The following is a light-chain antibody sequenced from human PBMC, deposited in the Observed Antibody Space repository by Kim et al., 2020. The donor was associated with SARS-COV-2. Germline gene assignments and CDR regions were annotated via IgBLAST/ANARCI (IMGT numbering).Light chain of an antibody. CDR2: GKN. CDR3: KSRDSSGKVV. Sequence: SSDLTQDPAVSVALGQTVRITCQGDSLRRYYASWYQQKPGQAPVLVIYGKNNRPSGIPDRFPGSTSGNTASLTITGAQAEEEADYYCKSRDSSGKVVFGGGTQLTVL. CDR1: SLRRYY. V-gene: IGLV3-19*01. J-gene: IGLJ2*01.